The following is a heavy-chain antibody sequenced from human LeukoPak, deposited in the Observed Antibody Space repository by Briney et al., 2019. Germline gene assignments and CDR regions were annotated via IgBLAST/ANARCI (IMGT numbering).Heavy chain of an antibody. J-gene: IGHJ4*02. CDR2: IWYDGSNK. CDR3: ATHHSTKGFDY. Sequence: GGSLRLSCAASGFTFRSYGMHWVRQAPGKGLDWVAIIWYDGSNKYYADSVKGRFIISKDNSKNTLYLQMNSLRAEDTAVYYCATHHSTKGFDYWGQGTVVTVSS. V-gene: IGHV3-33*01. D-gene: IGHD2-15*01. CDR1: GFTFRSYG.